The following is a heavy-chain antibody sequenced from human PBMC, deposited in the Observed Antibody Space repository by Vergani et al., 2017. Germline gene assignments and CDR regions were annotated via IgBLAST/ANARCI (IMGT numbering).Heavy chain of an antibody. J-gene: IGHJ4*02. D-gene: IGHD3-16*02. CDR2: INPNSGGT. CDR1: GYTFTGYY. CDR3: AREGGVGGSCRLDY. Sequence: QVQLVQSGAEVKKPGASVKVSCKASGYTFTGYYMHWVRQAPGQGLEWMGWINPNSGGTNYAQKVQGRVTMTRDTTISTAYMELSRLRSDETAVYYCAREGGVGGSCRLDYWGQGTLVTVSS. V-gene: IGHV1-2*02.